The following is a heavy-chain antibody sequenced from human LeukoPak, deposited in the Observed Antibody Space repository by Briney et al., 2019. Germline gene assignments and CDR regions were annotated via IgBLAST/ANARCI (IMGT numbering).Heavy chain of an antibody. CDR1: GGSISNYY. CDR2: IYYTGST. V-gene: IGHV4-59*08. J-gene: IGHJ5*02. CDR3: ARLNVVGGTAWFDP. Sequence: SETLSLTCTVSGGSISNYYWSWIRRPPGKGLEWIGYIYYTGSTNYNPSLKSRVTISVDTSKNQFSLKLSSVTAADTAVYYCARLNVVGGTAWFDPWGQGTLVTVSS. D-gene: IGHD1-26*01.